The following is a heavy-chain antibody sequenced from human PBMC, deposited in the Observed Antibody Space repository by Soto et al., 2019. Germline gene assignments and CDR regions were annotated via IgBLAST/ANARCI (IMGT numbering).Heavy chain of an antibody. CDR3: AREFLREWLPSWDYYYGMDV. CDR2: ISAYNGNT. D-gene: IGHD3-3*01. Sequence: ASVKVSCKASGYTFTSYGISCVRQAPGQGLEWMGWISAYNGNTNYAQKLQGRVTMTTDTSTSTAYMELRSLRSDDTAVYYCAREFLREWLPSWDYYYGMDVWGQGTTVTVSS. J-gene: IGHJ6*02. V-gene: IGHV1-18*04. CDR1: GYTFTSYG.